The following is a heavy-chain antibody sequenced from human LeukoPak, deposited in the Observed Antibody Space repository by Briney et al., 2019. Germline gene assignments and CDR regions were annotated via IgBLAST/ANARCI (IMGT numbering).Heavy chain of an antibody. CDR1: GFSFSSYG. CDR2: IRYDGSNK. D-gene: IGHD1-26*01. CDR3: ASETGATLYY. Sequence: PGGSLRLSCAASGFSFSSYGMHWVRQAPGKGLEWVAFIRYDGSNKYYADSVKGRFTISRDNSKNTLYLQMNSLRAGDTAVYYCASETGATLYYWGQGTLVTVSS. V-gene: IGHV3-30*02. J-gene: IGHJ4*02.